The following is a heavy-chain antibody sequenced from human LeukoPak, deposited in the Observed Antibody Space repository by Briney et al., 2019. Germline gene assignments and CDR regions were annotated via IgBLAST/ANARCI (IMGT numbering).Heavy chain of an antibody. Sequence: GASVKVSCKASGYTFTGYYMHWVRQAPGQGLEWMGWIDPNSGGTNYAQKFQGWVTMTRDTSISTAYMELSRLRSDDTAVYYCARAGSYSYYFDYWGQGTLVTVSS. V-gene: IGHV1-2*04. J-gene: IGHJ4*02. CDR2: IDPNSGGT. CDR1: GYTFTGYY. CDR3: ARAGSYSYYFDY. D-gene: IGHD1-26*01.